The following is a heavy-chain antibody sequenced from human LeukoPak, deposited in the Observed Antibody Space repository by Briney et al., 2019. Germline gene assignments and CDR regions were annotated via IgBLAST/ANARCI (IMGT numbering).Heavy chain of an antibody. CDR1: GASISSYY. CDR2: IHYSGTP. Sequence: LETLSLTCTVSGASISSYYWSWIRQPPGKGLEWIGTIHYSGTPIFYNPSLERRVTLFADTSKNQFSLTLSSVTAADTATYYCAAGGDRAKAGYWGHGTLVTVSS. CDR3: AAGGDRAKAGY. V-gene: IGHV4-59*04. D-gene: IGHD3-16*01. J-gene: IGHJ4*01.